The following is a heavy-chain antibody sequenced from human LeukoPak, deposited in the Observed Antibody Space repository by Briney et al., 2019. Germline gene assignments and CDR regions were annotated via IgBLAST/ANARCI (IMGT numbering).Heavy chain of an antibody. CDR2: IYPGDSDT. V-gene: IGHV5-51*01. CDR1: GSPFTSYW. CDR3: ARILGGYFDY. Sequence: GAPLKISSKGSGSPFTSYWIAWVRKLPGKGLKWMGIIYPGDSDTRYSPSFKGQVTFSVDKSISTAYLQWSSLKASDAAMYYCARILGGYFDYWGQGTLVTVSS. J-gene: IGHJ4*02. D-gene: IGHD3-16*01.